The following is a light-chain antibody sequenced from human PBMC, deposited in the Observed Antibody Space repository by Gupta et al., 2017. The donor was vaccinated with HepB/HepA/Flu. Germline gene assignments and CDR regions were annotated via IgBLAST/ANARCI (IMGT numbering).Light chain of an antibody. CDR2: LGS. Sequence: DIVMTQSPLSLPVTPGEPASISCRSSQSLLHSNGYNYLDWYLQKPGQSPQLLIYLGSNRASGVPDRFSGSGSGTDFTLKISRVEAEDVGVYYCKQLLQTPRTFGGGTKVEIK. J-gene: IGKJ4*01. V-gene: IGKV2-28*01. CDR1: QSLLHSNGYNY. CDR3: KQLLQTPRT.